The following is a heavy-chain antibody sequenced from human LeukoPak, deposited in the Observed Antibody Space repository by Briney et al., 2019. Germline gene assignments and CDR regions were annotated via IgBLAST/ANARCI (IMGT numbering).Heavy chain of an antibody. Sequence: RPGGSLRLSCAASGFTFDDYGMSWVRQAPGKGLEWVSGINWNGGSTGYADSVKGRFTISRDNAKNSLYLQMNSLRAEDTALYYCARVGGQEMATMEFDYWGQGTPVTVSS. D-gene: IGHD5-24*01. CDR2: INWNGGST. CDR1: GFTFDDYG. V-gene: IGHV3-20*04. CDR3: ARVGGQEMATMEFDY. J-gene: IGHJ4*02.